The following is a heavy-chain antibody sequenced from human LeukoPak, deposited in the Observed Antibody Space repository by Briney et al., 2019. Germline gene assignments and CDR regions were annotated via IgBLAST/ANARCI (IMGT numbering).Heavy chain of an antibody. Sequence: GGSLRLSCAASGFTFSDYYMSWIRQAPGKGLEWVSYISSSGSTIYYADSVKGRFTISRDNAKNSPYLQMNSLRAEDTAVYYCARGLYCSNGVCLVGFDYWGQGTLVTVSS. CDR2: ISSSGSTI. CDR1: GFTFSDYY. J-gene: IGHJ4*02. CDR3: ARGLYCSNGVCLVGFDY. D-gene: IGHD2-8*01. V-gene: IGHV3-11*01.